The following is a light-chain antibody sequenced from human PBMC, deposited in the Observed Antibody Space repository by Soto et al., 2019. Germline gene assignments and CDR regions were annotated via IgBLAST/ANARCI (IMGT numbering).Light chain of an antibody. CDR1: QSVSSTY. V-gene: IGKV3-20*01. J-gene: IGKJ1*01. CDR3: QQYGSSSWT. CDR2: GAS. Sequence: EIVLTQSPGTLSLSPGERATLSCRASQSVSSTYLAWYQQQPGQAPRLLIYGASNRATGIPDRFSGSGSGTDFTLTISRLEPEDFAVYHCQQYGSSSWTFGQGTKVDIK.